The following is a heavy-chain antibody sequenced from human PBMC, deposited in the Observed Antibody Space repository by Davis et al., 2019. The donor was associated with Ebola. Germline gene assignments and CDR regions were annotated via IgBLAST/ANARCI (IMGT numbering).Heavy chain of an antibody. J-gene: IGHJ6*02. CDR2: ISYDGSNK. D-gene: IGHD2/OR15-2a*01. V-gene: IGHV3-30-3*01. CDR1: GFTFSSYA. CDR3: AKDQDGFSARLYYYGMDV. Sequence: GGSLRLSCAASGFTFSSYAMHWVRQAPGKGLEWVAVISYDGSNKYYADSVKGRFTISRDNSKNTLYLQMNSLRAEDTAVYYCAKDQDGFSARLYYYGMDVWGQGTTVTVSS.